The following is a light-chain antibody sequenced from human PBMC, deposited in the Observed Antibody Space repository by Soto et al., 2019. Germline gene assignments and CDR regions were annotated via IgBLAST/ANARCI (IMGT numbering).Light chain of an antibody. J-gene: IGKJ3*01. CDR3: QQYGVSPQS. V-gene: IGKV3-20*01. CDR1: QSISGSY. CDR2: GAT. Sequence: EILLTQSPGTLSLSPGERVTLSCRASQSISGSYLAWYQQKRGQAPRLLVYGATTRATGIPDRFSGSGSGSDFTLIISRLEPEDFAVYFCQQYGVSPQSFGPGTKVDI.